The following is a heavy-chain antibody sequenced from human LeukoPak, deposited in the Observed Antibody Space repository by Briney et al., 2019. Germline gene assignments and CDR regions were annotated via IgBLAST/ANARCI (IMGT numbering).Heavy chain of an antibody. CDR2: INHSGIT. CDR1: GGSFSDNY. V-gene: IGHV4-34*01. CDR3: ASPTTVTTSAYRAFDI. J-gene: IGHJ3*02. D-gene: IGHD4-17*01. Sequence: PSETLSLTCAVYGGSFSDNYWSWIRQPPGKGLEWIGEINHSGITNYSPSLRSRVTISVDTSKNQFSLNLRSVTAADTAVYYCASPTTVTTSAYRAFDIWGQGTMVTVSA.